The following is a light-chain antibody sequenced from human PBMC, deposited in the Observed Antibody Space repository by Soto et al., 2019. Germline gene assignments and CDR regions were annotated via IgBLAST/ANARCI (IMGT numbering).Light chain of an antibody. J-gene: IGKJ1*01. CDR1: QDISSY. CDR3: QQYYSYPPT. V-gene: IGKV1-9*01. CDR2: AAS. Sequence: DIQLTQSPSFLSASVGDRITITCRASQDISSYLAWYQQKPGKAPKLLIYAASTLQSGVPSRFSGSGSGTDFTLTISCLQSEDFATYYCQQYYSYPPTFGQGTKGDIK.